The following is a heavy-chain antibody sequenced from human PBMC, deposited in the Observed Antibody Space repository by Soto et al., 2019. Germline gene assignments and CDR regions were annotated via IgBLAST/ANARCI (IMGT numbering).Heavy chain of an antibody. CDR3: ARSGDNYNVLDY. Sequence: GGSLRLSCAASGFKVSDYYMSWIRQAPGKGLEWLSYSSNSGTYTRYADSVKGRFSISRDNAKNSLFLQINSLRGEDSATYHCARSGDNYNVLDYWGQGTPV. V-gene: IGHV3-11*06. CDR2: SSNSGTYT. J-gene: IGHJ4*02. D-gene: IGHD3-10*02. CDR1: GFKVSDYY.